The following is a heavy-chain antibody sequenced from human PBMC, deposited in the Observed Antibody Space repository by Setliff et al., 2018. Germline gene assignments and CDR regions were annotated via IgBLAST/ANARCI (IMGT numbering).Heavy chain of an antibody. V-gene: IGHV3-23*01. CDR3: AREGLPGVADF. CDR1: GFTFSNAW. CDR2: ISGSGGST. Sequence: GGSLRLSCAASGFTFSNAWMSWVRQAPGKGLEWVSAISGSGGSTYYADPVKGRFTISRDNSKNTLYLQMNSLRDEDTAVYYCAREGLPGVADFWGEGTRVTVSS. J-gene: IGHJ4*02. D-gene: IGHD2-15*01.